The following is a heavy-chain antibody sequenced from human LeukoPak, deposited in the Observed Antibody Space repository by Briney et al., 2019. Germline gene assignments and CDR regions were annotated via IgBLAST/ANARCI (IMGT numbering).Heavy chain of an antibody. CDR2: ISYDGSNK. V-gene: IGHV3-30*03. Sequence: PGGSLRLSCAASGFSFSSYSMNWVRQAPGKGLEWVAVISYDGSNKYYADSVKGRFTISRDNSKNTLYLQMNSLRAEDTAVYYCARDRAYCGGDCYSGAFDIWGQGTMVTVSS. CDR3: ARDRAYCGGDCYSGAFDI. D-gene: IGHD2-21*02. J-gene: IGHJ3*02. CDR1: GFSFSSYS.